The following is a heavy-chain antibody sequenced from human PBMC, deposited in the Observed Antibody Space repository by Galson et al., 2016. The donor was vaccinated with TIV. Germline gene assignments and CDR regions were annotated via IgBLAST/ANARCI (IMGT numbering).Heavy chain of an antibody. CDR2: ISSSFTPI. CDR3: AREGRDGYNPYLDF. CDR1: GFTFSIYT. V-gene: IGHV3-48*01. D-gene: IGHD5-24*01. Sequence: SLRLSCAASGFTFSIYTMNWVRQAPGKGLEWISYISSSFTPIYYADSVRGRFTISRDNAKNSLYLQMNSLRAGDTAVYYCAREGRDGYNPYLDFWGQGTLVTVSS. J-gene: IGHJ4*02.